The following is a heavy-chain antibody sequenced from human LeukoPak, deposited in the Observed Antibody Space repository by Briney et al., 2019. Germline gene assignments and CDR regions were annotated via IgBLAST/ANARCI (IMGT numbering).Heavy chain of an antibody. CDR1: GFTFSSYA. CDR3: ARDHSSGWYEPPGY. J-gene: IGHJ4*02. Sequence: GGSLRLSCAASGFTFSSYAMHWVRQAPGKGLEWVAVISYDGSNKYYADSVKGRFTISRDNSKNTLYLQMNSLRAEDTAVYYCARDHSSGWYEPPGYWGQGTLVTVSS. CDR2: ISYDGSNK. D-gene: IGHD6-19*01. V-gene: IGHV3-30-3*01.